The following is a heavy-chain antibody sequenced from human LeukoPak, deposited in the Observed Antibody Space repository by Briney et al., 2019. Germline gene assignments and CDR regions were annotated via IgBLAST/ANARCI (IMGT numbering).Heavy chain of an antibody. J-gene: IGHJ4*02. D-gene: IGHD4-11*01. V-gene: IGHV3-30-3*01. CDR3: ARSGGLQKFDY. CDR2: ISYDGNTI. CDR1: EVTFRNYA. Sequence: GGSLRLSCAASEVTFRNYAVHWVRQAPGKGLQWVAVISYDGNTIHYADSVKGRFIISRDTSKNTLYLQMNSPRAEDTAVYYCARSGGLQKFDYWGQGTLVTVSS.